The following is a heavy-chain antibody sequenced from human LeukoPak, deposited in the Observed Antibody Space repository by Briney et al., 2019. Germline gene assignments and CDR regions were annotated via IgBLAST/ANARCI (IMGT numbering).Heavy chain of an antibody. CDR1: GGSISSYY. CDR2: IYYSGST. CDR3: ARDIKSGAFDI. D-gene: IGHD1-26*01. J-gene: IGHJ3*02. V-gene: IGHV4-59*01. Sequence: PSETLSLTCTVSGGSISSYYWSWIRQPPGKGLEWIGYIYYSGSTNYNPSLKSRVTISVDTSKNQFSLKLSSVTAADTAVYYCARDIKSGAFDIWGQGTMVTVSS.